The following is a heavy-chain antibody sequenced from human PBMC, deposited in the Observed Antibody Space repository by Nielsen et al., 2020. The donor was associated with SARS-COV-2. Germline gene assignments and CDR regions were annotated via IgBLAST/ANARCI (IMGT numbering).Heavy chain of an antibody. CDR2: ISYDGSNK. V-gene: IGHV3-30*04. CDR1: GFTFSSYA. J-gene: IGHJ5*02. D-gene: IGHD4-17*01. CDR3: ARDGDYGDYFWFDP. Sequence: GGSLRLSCAASGFTFSSYAMHWVRQAPGKGLEWVAVISYDGSNKYYADSVKGRFTISRDNSKNTLYLQMNSLRAEDTAVYYCARDGDYGDYFWFDPWGQGTLVTVSS.